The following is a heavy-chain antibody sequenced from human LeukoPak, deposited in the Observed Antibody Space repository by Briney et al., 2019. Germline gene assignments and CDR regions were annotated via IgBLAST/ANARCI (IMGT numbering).Heavy chain of an antibody. D-gene: IGHD6-19*01. CDR3: AITTDIAVAASYFDY. CDR2: FNPNSGDT. Sequence: ASVKVSCRTSVYTFTGYYIHWVRQAPGQGLEWMGWFNPNSGDTNYAQKFQGTVTMTRDTSSSTAYMEVSRLRSDDTAVYYCAITTDIAVAASYFDYWGQGTLATVSS. V-gene: IGHV1-2*02. CDR1: VYTFTGYY. J-gene: IGHJ4*02.